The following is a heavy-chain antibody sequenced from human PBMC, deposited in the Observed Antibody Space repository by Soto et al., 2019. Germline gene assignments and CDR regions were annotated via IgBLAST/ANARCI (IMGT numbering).Heavy chain of an antibody. CDR2: IIPIFGTA. CDR3: ARDRLGYCCFTSCAGLRCLMAV. J-gene: IGHJ6*02. CDR1: GGTFSSYA. Sequence: GASVKVSRKASGGTFSSYAISWVRQAPGQGLEWMGGIIPIFGTANYAQKFQGRVTITADESTSTAYMELSSLRSEDTAVYYCARDRLGYCCFTSCAGLRCLMAVSSQGTTDT. D-gene: IGHD2-2*01. V-gene: IGHV1-69*13.